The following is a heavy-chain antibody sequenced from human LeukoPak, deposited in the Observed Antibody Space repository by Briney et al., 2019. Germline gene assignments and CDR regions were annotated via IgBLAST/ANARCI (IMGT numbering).Heavy chain of an antibody. Sequence: PGGSLRLSCAASGFTFSSYSMNWVRQAPGKGLEWVSSISSSSSYIYYADSVKGRFTISRDNAKNSLYLQMNSLRAEDTAVYYCARCYGDYDYYYYYMDVWGKGATVTVSS. CDR3: ARCYGDYDYYYYYMDV. V-gene: IGHV3-21*01. CDR1: GFTFSSYS. D-gene: IGHD4-17*01. CDR2: ISSSSSYI. J-gene: IGHJ6*03.